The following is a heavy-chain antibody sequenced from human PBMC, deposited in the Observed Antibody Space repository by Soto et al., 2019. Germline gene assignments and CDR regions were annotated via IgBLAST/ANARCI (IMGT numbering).Heavy chain of an antibody. CDR3: ASLLWSASRGPPNDY. CDR2: ISSSSSYI. V-gene: IGHV3-21*01. Sequence: GSLRLSCAASGFTFSSYSMNWVRQAPGKGLEWVSSISSSSSYIYYADSVKGRFTISRDNAKNSLYLQMNSLRAEDTAVYYCASLLWSASRGPPNDYWGQGTLVTVSS. CDR1: GFTFSSYS. J-gene: IGHJ4*02. D-gene: IGHD3-3*01.